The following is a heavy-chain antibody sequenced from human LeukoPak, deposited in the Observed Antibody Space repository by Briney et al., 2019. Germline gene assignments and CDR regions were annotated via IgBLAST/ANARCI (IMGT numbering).Heavy chain of an antibody. CDR3: ARCNYYGSGGYHYYYYMDV. CDR1: GGSISSSSYF. D-gene: IGHD3-10*01. Sequence: SETLSLTCTVSGGSISSSSYFWGWIRQPPGKGLEWIGSIYYSGSTYHNSSLKSRVTTSVDTSKNQFSLKLSSVTAADTAVYYCARCNYYGSGGYHYYYYMDVWGKGTTVTVSS. V-gene: IGHV4-39*01. J-gene: IGHJ6*03. CDR2: IYYSGST.